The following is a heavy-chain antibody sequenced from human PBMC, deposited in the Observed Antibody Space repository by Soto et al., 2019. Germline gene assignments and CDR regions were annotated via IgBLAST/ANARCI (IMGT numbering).Heavy chain of an antibody. D-gene: IGHD3-10*01. CDR2: ISSSSSIT. Sequence: EVQLVESGGGLVQPGGSLRLSCAASGFTFSSYSMNWVRQAPGKGLEWVSYISSSSSITYYADSVKGRFTISRDNAKNSLYLQMNRLRAEDTAVYYCANLYGSGSDWFDPWGQGTLVTVSS. CDR3: ANLYGSGSDWFDP. V-gene: IGHV3-48*04. CDR1: GFTFSSYS. J-gene: IGHJ5*02.